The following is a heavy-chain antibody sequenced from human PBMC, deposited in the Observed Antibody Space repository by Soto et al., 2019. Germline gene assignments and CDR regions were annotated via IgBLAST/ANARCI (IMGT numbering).Heavy chain of an antibody. CDR2: ISYDGSNK. D-gene: IGHD1-1*01. CDR1: GFRFSRSG. Sequence: GGSLRLSCDASGFRFSRSGMHWVRQAPGKGLEWVAVISYDGSNKYYADSVKGRFTISRDNSKSTLYLQMNSLRTEDTAGYYRAIQQGGVTDFYYGMDVWGQGTTVTVSS. CDR3: AIQQGGVTDFYYGMDV. J-gene: IGHJ6*02. V-gene: IGHV3-30*03.